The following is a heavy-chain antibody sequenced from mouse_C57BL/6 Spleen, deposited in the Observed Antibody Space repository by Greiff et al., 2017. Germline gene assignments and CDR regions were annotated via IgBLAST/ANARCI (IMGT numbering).Heavy chain of an antibody. CDR2: IDPEDGDT. CDR3: TTLDYYGSSSWFAY. V-gene: IGHV14-1*01. J-gene: IGHJ3*01. Sequence: EVKLQQSGAELVRPGASVKLSCTASGFNIKDYYMHWVKQRPEQGLEWIGRIDPEDGDTEYAPKFQGKATMTADTSSNTAYLQLSSLTSEDTAVYYCTTLDYYGSSSWFAYWGQGTLVTVSA. CDR1: GFNIKDYY. D-gene: IGHD1-1*01.